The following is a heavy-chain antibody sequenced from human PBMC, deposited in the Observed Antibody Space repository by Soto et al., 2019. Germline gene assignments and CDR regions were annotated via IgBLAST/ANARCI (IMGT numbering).Heavy chain of an antibody. J-gene: IGHJ4*02. CDR2: IYYSGST. D-gene: IGHD6-19*01. CDR1: GGSISSSSYY. CDR3: ARHVIAVAGTPCTWFDY. Sequence: QLQLQESGPGLVKPSETLSLTCTVSGGSISSSSYYWCWIRQPPGKGLEWIGSIYYSGSTYYNPSLKSRVTISVDTSKNQFSRKLSSVTAADTAVYYCARHVIAVAGTPCTWFDYWGQGTLVTVSS. V-gene: IGHV4-39*01.